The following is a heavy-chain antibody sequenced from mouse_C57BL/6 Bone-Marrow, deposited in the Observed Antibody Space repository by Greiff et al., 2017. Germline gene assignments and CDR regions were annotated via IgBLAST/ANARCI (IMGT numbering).Heavy chain of an antibody. D-gene: IGHD2-5*01. J-gene: IGHJ3*01. CDR1: GFSLTSYA. Sequence: VQLQESGPGLVAPSQSLSITCTVSGFSLTSYAISWVRQPPGKGLEWLGVIWTGGGTNYNPALKSRLSISKDNSKSQVFLKMNSLQNDDTARYDCARNGGYYSNPAWFAYWGQGTLVTVSA. CDR2: IWTGGGT. V-gene: IGHV2-9-1*01. CDR3: ARNGGYYSNPAWFAY.